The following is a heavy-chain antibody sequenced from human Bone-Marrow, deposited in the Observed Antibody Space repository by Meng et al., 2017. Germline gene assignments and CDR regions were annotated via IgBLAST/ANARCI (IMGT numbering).Heavy chain of an antibody. D-gene: IGHD2-21*02. V-gene: IGHV5-51*01. Sequence: GESLKISCKGSGYSFTSYWIGWVRQMPGKGLEWMGIIYPGDSDTRYSTSFQGQVTISADKSISTAYLQWSSLKASDTAMYYCARLIGYCGGDRYRQSDAFDIWGQGTMVTVSS. CDR1: GYSFTSYW. CDR2: IYPGDSDT. CDR3: ARLIGYCGGDRYRQSDAFDI. J-gene: IGHJ3*02.